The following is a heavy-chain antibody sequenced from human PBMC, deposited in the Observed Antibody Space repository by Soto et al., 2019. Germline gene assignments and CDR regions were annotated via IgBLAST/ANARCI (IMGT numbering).Heavy chain of an antibody. J-gene: IGHJ3*02. Sequence: EVQLVQSGGGLVQPGGSLRLSCAGYGVTVTSNYMNWVRQAPGKGLEWFSVIYSGENAYYADSVAGRFTTSRDNAKNTLYLQMNSLRVEDTAVYYCARDLDAFDTWGQGTTVIVSS. CDR1: GVTVTSNY. V-gene: IGHV3-53*01. CDR2: IYSGENA. CDR3: ARDLDAFDT.